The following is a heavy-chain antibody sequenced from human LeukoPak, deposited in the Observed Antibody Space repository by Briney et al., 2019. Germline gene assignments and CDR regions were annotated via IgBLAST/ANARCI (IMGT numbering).Heavy chain of an antibody. Sequence: GGSLRLSCAASGFTFSRYEMNWVRQAPGKGLEWLSYISSSGSTMYYADSVKGRITISRDNAKNSLYLQMNSLRAEDTAVYYCARVFAGATYFDYWGQRTLVTVSS. CDR1: GFTFSRYE. V-gene: IGHV3-48*03. CDR2: ISSSGSTM. CDR3: ARVFAGATYFDY. J-gene: IGHJ4*01. D-gene: IGHD1-26*01.